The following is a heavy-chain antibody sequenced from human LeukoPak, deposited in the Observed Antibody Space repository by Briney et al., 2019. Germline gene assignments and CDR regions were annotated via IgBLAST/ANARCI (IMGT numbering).Heavy chain of an antibody. Sequence: PGGSLRLSCAASGFTFSSYWMHWVRQVPGKGLEWVSTISSGSDYIYYADSVMGRFAISRDNARDLVFLQMDSLRAEDSAVYYCARDVSLAASGGFDYWGQGALVTVSS. CDR3: ARDVSLAASGGFDY. D-gene: IGHD6-13*01. J-gene: IGHJ4*02. V-gene: IGHV3-21*06. CDR1: GFTFSSYW. CDR2: ISSGSDYI.